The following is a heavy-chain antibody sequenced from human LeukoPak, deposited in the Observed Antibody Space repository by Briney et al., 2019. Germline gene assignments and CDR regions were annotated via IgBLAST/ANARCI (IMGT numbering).Heavy chain of an antibody. CDR3: ARGPSATDRGWFDP. Sequence: SSETLSLTCAVYGGSFSGYYWSWIRQPPGKGLEWIGEINHSGSTNYNPSLKSRVTISVDTSKNQFSLKLSSVTAADTAVYYCARGPSATDRGWFDPWGQGTLVTVSS. V-gene: IGHV4-34*01. D-gene: IGHD3-10*01. CDR1: GGSFSGYY. CDR2: INHSGST. J-gene: IGHJ5*02.